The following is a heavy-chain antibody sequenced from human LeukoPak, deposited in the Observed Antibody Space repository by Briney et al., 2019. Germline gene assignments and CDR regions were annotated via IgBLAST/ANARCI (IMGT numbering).Heavy chain of an antibody. V-gene: IGHV4-59*08. J-gene: IGHJ5*02. CDR3: ARLGPKRNWFDP. CDR1: GGSISSYY. Sequence: SETLSLTCTVSGGSISSYYWSWIRQSPGKGLEWIGYIYYSGSTNYNPSLKSRVTISVDTSKNQFSLKLSSVTAADTAVYYCARLGPKRNWFDPWGQGTLVTVSS. D-gene: IGHD3-16*01. CDR2: IYYSGST.